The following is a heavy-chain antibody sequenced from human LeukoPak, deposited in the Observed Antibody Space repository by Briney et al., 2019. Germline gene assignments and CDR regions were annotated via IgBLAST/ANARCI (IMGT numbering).Heavy chain of an antibody. V-gene: IGHV3-7*02. CDR3: ARSPVTMVRGAIDFDY. CDR1: GFTFSSYW. CDR2: IKQDGSEK. Sequence: GGSLRLSCAASGFTFSSYWMSWVRQAPGKGLEWVANIKQDGSEKYYVDSVKGRLTISRDNAKNSLYLQMNSLRAEDTAVYYCARSPVTMVRGAIDFDYWGQGTLVTVSS. D-gene: IGHD3-10*01. J-gene: IGHJ4*02.